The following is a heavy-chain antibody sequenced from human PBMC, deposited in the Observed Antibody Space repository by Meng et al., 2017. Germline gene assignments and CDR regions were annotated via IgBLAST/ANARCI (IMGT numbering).Heavy chain of an antibody. CDR3: TTMVHSSWYLRADYFQH. Sequence: GESLKISCAASGFTFSNAWMSWVRQAPGKGLEWVGRIKSKTDGGTTDYAAPVKGRFTIARDDSKNTLYLQMNSLKTEDTAVYYCTTMVHSSWYLRADYFQHWGQGTMVTVSS. CDR2: IKSKTDGGTT. V-gene: IGHV3-15*01. J-gene: IGHJ1*01. D-gene: IGHD6-13*01. CDR1: GFTFSNAW.